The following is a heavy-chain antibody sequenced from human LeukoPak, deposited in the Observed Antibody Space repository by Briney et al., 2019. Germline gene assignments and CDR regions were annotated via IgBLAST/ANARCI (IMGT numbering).Heavy chain of an antibody. V-gene: IGHV3-30*18. Sequence: GGSLRLSSAASGFTFSSYAMSWVRQAPGKGLEWVAVISYDGSNKYYADSVKGRFTISRDNSKNTLYLQMNSLRAEDTAVYYCAKQQLHYFDYWGQGTLVTVSS. CDR3: AKQQLHYFDY. CDR2: ISYDGSNK. J-gene: IGHJ4*02. D-gene: IGHD6-13*01. CDR1: GFTFSSYA.